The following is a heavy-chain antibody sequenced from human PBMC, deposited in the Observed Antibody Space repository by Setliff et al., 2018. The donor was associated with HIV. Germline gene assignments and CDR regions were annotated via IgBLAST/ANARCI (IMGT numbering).Heavy chain of an antibody. CDR2: FMYTDIHYVNYLN. J-gene: IGHJ4*02. CDR3: ARARSDWYNVRPYYFDL. Sequence: SETLSLTCALSGASFVGDNHWSWIRQTPERGLEWIAYFMYTDIHYVNYLNYRNPSLASRLSISVDKSKNQFSLTLSSVTAADTAVYYCARARSDWYNVRPYYFDLWGQGTPGTVSS. V-gene: IGHV4-30-4*01. D-gene: IGHD6-19*01. CDR1: GASFVGDNH.